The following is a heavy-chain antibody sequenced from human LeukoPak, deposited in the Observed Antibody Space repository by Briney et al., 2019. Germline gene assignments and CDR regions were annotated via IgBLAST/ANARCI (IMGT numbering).Heavy chain of an antibody. CDR2: IIPIFGTA. CDR3: ARDGTKRGESGWFDY. CDR1: GGTFSSYA. V-gene: IGHV1-69*13. Sequence: SVKVSCKASGGTFSSYAISWVRQAPGQGLEWMGGIIPIFGTANYAQKFQGRVTITADGSTSTAYMELSSLRSEDTAVYYCARDGTKRGESGWFDYWGQGTLVTVSS. D-gene: IGHD6-19*01. J-gene: IGHJ4*02.